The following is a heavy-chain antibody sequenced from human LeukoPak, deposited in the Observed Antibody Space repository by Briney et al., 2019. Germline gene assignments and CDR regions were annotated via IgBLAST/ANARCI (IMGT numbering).Heavy chain of an antibody. J-gene: IGHJ4*02. D-gene: IGHD3-22*01. V-gene: IGHV3-23*01. Sequence: GGSLRLSCAASGFTFSSYAMSWVRQAPGKGLEWVSAISGSGFSTYYADSVKGRFTISRDNSKNTLYLQMNSLRAEDTAVYYCAKDPPYYYDSSGYYDYWGQGTLVTVSS. CDR2: ISGSGFST. CDR1: GFTFSSYA. CDR3: AKDPPYYYDSSGYYDY.